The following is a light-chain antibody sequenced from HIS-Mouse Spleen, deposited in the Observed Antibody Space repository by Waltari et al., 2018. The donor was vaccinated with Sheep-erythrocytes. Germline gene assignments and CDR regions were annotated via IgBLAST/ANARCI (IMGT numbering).Light chain of an antibody. J-gene: IGKJ4*01. CDR1: QSISSY. V-gene: IGKV1-39*01. Sequence: IQLTQYPSSLSASVGDRVPITCRASQSISSYLNWYQQKPGKAPKLLIYAASSLQSGVPSRFSGSGSGTDFTLTISSLQPEDFATYYCQQSYSTPPRTFGGGTKVEIK. CDR2: AAS. CDR3: QQSYSTPPRT.